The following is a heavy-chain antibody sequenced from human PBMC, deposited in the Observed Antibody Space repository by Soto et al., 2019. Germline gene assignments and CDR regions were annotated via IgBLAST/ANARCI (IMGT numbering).Heavy chain of an antibody. CDR2: IYYSGST. Sequence: SETLSLTCTVSGGSISSYYWIWIRQPPGKGLEWIGYIYYSGSTNYNPSLKSRVTISVDTSKNQFSLKLSSVTAADTAVYYCASSYDYIWGSYRYNSKGAFDIWGQGTMVTISS. J-gene: IGHJ3*02. D-gene: IGHD3-16*02. CDR3: ASSYDYIWGSYRYNSKGAFDI. CDR1: GGSISSYY. V-gene: IGHV4-59*01.